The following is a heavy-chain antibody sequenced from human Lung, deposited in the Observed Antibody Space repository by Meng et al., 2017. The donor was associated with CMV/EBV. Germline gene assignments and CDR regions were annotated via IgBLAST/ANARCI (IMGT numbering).Heavy chain of an antibody. CDR3: VKEMYWDQSYHGMDV. CDR1: GLTVNNNF. V-gene: IGHV3-66*02. D-gene: IGHD2-8*02. Sequence: GGSXRLXCAASGLTVNNNFLTWVRQGPGKGLEWVSAMYSGGSTYYTDSVKGRFTLSRDNSKNTLYLQMNRLRAEDTGVYYCVKEMYWDQSYHGMDVWGQGTTVTVSS. CDR2: MYSGGST. J-gene: IGHJ6*02.